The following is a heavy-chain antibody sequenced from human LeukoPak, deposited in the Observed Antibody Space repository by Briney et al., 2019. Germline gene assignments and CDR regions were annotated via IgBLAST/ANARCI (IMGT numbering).Heavy chain of an antibody. J-gene: IGHJ5*02. V-gene: IGHV4-59*01. Sequence: SETLSLTCTVSGGSISSYYWSWIRQPPGKGLEWIGYIYYSGSTNYNPSLKSRVTISVDTSKNQFSLKLSSVTAADTAVYHCARGVGWFANWFDPWGQGTLVTVSS. D-gene: IGHD3-10*01. CDR3: ARGVGWFANWFDP. CDR1: GGSISSYY. CDR2: IYYSGST.